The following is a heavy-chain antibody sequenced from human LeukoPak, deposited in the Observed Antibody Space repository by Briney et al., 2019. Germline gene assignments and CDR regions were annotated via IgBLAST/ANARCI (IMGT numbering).Heavy chain of an antibody. V-gene: IGHV1-18*01. J-gene: IGHJ1*01. Sequence: ASVKVSCKASGYTFTTYSLAWVRRAPGQSLEWMGWISVNNGGTNYAQSFQDRVTLTRDTSTNTAYLELRSLRSDDTAIIYCATATQPRGYFLHWGQGTLVTVSS. CDR3: ATATQPRGYFLH. D-gene: IGHD2-2*01. CDR1: GYTFTTYS. CDR2: ISVNNGGT.